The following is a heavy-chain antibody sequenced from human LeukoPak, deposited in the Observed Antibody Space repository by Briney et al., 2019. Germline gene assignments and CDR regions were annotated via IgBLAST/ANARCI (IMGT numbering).Heavy chain of an antibody. CDR2: ISGSGGST. Sequence: GGSLRLSCAASGFTFSGYAMSWVRQAPGNGLEWVSAISGSGGSTYYADSVKGRFTISRDNSKNTLYLQMNSLRAEDTAVYYCAKDQAEKRWFGDKYVVDYWGQGTMVTVSS. J-gene: IGHJ4*02. V-gene: IGHV3-23*01. D-gene: IGHD3-10*01. CDR1: GFTFSGYA. CDR3: AKDQAEKRWFGDKYVVDY.